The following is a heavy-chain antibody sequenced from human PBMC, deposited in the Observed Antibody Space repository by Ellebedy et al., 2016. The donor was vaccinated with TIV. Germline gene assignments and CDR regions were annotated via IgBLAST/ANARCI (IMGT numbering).Heavy chain of an antibody. D-gene: IGHD5/OR15-5a*01. J-gene: IGHJ5*02. CDR1: GFTFSNYW. CDR3: SRGGRDQCLIDT. CDR2: INRDGSSA. V-gene: IGHV3-74*01. Sequence: GESLKISCAASGFTFSNYWIHCVRQAPGNGLVWLSRINRDGSSANYADSVKGRFSISRDNSKNTLYVQMHSLRAEDTTVYYCSRGGRDQCLIDTWGQGTLVTVAS.